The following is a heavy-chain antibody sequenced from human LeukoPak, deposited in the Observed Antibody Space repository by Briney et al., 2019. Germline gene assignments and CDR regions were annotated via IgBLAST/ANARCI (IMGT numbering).Heavy chain of an antibody. V-gene: IGHV1-18*04. D-gene: IGHD2-15*01. CDR2: ICAYNGNT. J-gene: IGHJ6*04. CDR3: ATQGFCSGGSCYSPYYYYGMDV. CDR1: GYTFTSYG. Sequence: GASVKVSCKASGYTFTSYGISWVRQAPGQGLEWMGWICAYNGNTNYAQKLQGRVTMTTDTATSTAYMELRSLRSDDTAVYYCATQGFCSGGSCYSPYYYYGMDVWGKGTTVTVSS.